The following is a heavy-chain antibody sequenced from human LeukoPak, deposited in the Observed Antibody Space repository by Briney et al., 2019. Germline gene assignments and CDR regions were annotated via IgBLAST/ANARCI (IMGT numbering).Heavy chain of an antibody. CDR3: AKDGYDSSGYYDDAFDI. CDR2: IKQDGSEK. Sequence: GGSLRLSCAASGFTFSTYWMSWVRQAPGKGLEWVANIKQDGSEKYYVDSVKGRFTISRDNAKNSLYLQMNSLRAEDTALYYCAKDGYDSSGYYDDAFDIWGQGTMVTVSS. CDR1: GFTFSTYW. J-gene: IGHJ3*02. D-gene: IGHD3-22*01. V-gene: IGHV3-7*03.